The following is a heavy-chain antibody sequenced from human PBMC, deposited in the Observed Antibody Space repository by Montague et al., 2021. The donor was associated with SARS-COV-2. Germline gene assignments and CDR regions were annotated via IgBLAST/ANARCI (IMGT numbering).Heavy chain of an antibody. CDR1: GGSFSGHY. J-gene: IGHJ6*03. V-gene: IGHV4-34*01. D-gene: IGHD3-22*01. Sequence: SETLSLTCAVYGGSFSGHYWSWTRQPPGKGLEWTGEINNSGSTNYNPSPESRVTISVDTSKNQFSLKLHSVTAADTAVYYCARGRIEVSMIVVVLTGASYHMGAWGKVTPVTVSS. CDR2: INNSGST. CDR3: ARGRIEVSMIVVVLTGASYHMGA.